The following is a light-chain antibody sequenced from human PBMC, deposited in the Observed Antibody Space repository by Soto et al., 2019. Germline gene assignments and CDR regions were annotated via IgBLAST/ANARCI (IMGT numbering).Light chain of an antibody. CDR1: QSISSW. V-gene: IGKV1-5*03. CDR2: EAS. CDR3: QQYKDYTWT. J-gene: IGKJ1*01. Sequence: SQITHSPSTLSSSVGDRVTITCRASQSISSWLAWYQQKPGKAPKLLIYEASSLESGVPSRFSGSGSGTEFTLTISSLQPDDFTTFYCQQYKDYTWTFGQGTKVDIK.